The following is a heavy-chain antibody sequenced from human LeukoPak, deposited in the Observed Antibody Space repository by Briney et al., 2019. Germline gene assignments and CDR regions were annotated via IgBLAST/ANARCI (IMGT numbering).Heavy chain of an antibody. D-gene: IGHD2-2*01. J-gene: IGHJ4*02. CDR2: ILPHSGDT. Sequence: ASVKVSCKASGYSFSVYYIQWLRQVPGEGLEWVGWILPHSGDTYYAQKFRGRVTMNTDTSINTDYMELSRLKSDDTGIYFCARPPRDLVSAAPFDYWGQGTLVAVSS. CDR3: ARPPRDLVSAAPFDY. CDR1: GYSFSVYY. V-gene: IGHV1-2*02.